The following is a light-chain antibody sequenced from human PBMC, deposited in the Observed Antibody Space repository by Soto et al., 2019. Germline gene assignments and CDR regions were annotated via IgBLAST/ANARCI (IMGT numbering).Light chain of an antibody. CDR2: SNN. CDR1: SCNIGADSD. V-gene: IGLV1-40*01. CDR3: QSYDSSLSGWV. J-gene: IGLJ3*02. Sequence: QAVVTQPPSVSGAPGQRVTISCTGSSCNIGADSDIHWYQQLPGTAPKLLIYSNNNRPSGVPDRFSGSKSGTSASLAITGLQAEDETDYSCQSYDSSLSGWVFGGGTKVTVL.